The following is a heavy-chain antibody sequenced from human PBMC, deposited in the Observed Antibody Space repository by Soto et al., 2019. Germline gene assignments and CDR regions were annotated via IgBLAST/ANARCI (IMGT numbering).Heavy chain of an antibody. CDR3: ARERGLAYCGGDCLYNWFDP. CDR1: GGSISSGDYY. V-gene: IGHV4-31*03. J-gene: IGHJ5*02. D-gene: IGHD2-21*02. CDR2: RSYSGST. Sequence: QVQLQESGPGLVKPSQTLSLTCTVSGGSISSGDYYWSWVRQHPGKGLEWIGYRSYSGSTYYNPSLKSRVTIVVDTSRNQFSLRLSSVTAADTAVYYCARERGLAYCGGDCLYNWFDPWGQGTLVTVSS.